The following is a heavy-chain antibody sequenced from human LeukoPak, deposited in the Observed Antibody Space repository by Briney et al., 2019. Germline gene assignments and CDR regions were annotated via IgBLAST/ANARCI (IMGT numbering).Heavy chain of an antibody. CDR3: SKDVVPDSGWDLDY. D-gene: IGHD6-19*01. V-gene: IGHV3-23*05. Sequence: GGSLRLSCTASGYSFSTYSMTWVRQGPGKGLEWVSSIYNSGSKTFYADSVKGRFTISRDNSKNTLYLQMNSLTAEDTAIYYCSKDVVPDSGWDLDYWGQGTLVTVSS. CDR1: GYSFSTYS. CDR2: IYNSGSKT. J-gene: IGHJ4*02.